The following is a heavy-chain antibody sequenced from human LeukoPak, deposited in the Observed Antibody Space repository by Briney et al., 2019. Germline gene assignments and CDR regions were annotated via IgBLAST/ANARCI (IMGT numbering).Heavy chain of an antibody. CDR3: AERSSGNYFDD. J-gene: IGHJ4*02. CDR2: IWYDGSNK. Sequence: PGGSLRLSCAASGFTFSNYDMHWVRQAPGKGLEWVAVIWYDGSNKYYADSVKGRFTISRDNSKNTLYLQMNSLRAEDTAVYYCAERSSGNYFDDWGQGSLVTVSS. D-gene: IGHD6-19*01. V-gene: IGHV3-33*06. CDR1: GFTFSNYD.